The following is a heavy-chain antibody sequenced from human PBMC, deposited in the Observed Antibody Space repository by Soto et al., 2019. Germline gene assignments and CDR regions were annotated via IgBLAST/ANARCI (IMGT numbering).Heavy chain of an antibody. CDR2: ISGSGDST. CDR3: AKGGPGIAVAGTGYFQL. CDR1: GFTFSSYA. Sequence: GGSLRLSCAASGFTFSSYAMSWVRQAPGKGLEWVSGISGSGDSTYYADSVKGRFTISRDNSKNTLYLQMNSLRAEDTAVYYCAKGGPGIAVAGTGYFQLWGQGTLVTVSS. J-gene: IGHJ1*01. V-gene: IGHV3-23*01. D-gene: IGHD6-19*01.